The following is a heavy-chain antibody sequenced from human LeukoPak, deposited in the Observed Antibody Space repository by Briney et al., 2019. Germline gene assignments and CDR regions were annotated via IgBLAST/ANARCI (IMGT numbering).Heavy chain of an antibody. V-gene: IGHV4-31*03. CDR2: IYYSGST. CDR3: ARGSDGYNFREFGY. D-gene: IGHD5-24*01. Sequence: SETLSLTCTVSGGSISSGGYYWSWIRQHPGKGLEWIGYIYYSGSTYYNPSLKSRATISVDTSKNQFSLKLSSVTAADTAVYYCARGSDGYNFREFGYWGQGTLVTVSS. J-gene: IGHJ4*02. CDR1: GGSISSGGYY.